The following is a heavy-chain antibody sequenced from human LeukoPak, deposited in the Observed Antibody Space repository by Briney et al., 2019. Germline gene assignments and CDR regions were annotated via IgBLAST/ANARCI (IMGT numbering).Heavy chain of an antibody. Sequence: GGSLKLSCAASGFTFSSYAMSWVRQAPGKGLEWVSAISGSGGSTYYADSVKGRFTISRDNSKNTLYLQMNSLRAEDTAVYYCAKSPPNYYDSSGPLDAFDIWGQGTMVTVSS. V-gene: IGHV3-23*01. CDR3: AKSPPNYYDSSGPLDAFDI. CDR2: ISGSGGST. D-gene: IGHD3-22*01. CDR1: GFTFSSYA. J-gene: IGHJ3*02.